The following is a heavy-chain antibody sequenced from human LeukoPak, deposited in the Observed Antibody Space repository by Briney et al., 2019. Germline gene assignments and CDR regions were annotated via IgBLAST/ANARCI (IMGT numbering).Heavy chain of an antibody. CDR1: GYTFTSYY. CDR2: INPSGGST. J-gene: IGHJ4*02. Sequence: ASVKVSCKASGYTFTSYYMHWVRQAPGQGLEWMGIINPSGGSTSYAQKFQGRVTMTRDTSKNQFSLKLSSVTAADTAVYYCARVGGTDDFWSGYYLEYWGQGTLVTVSS. D-gene: IGHD3-3*01. CDR3: ARVGGTDDFWSGYYLEY. V-gene: IGHV1-46*01.